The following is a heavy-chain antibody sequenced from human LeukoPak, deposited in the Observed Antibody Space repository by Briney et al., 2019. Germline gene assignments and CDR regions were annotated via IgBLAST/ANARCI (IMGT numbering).Heavy chain of an antibody. CDR2: FDPADGEP. CDR1: GYTLTEVS. D-gene: IGHD4-17*01. V-gene: IGHV1-24*01. J-gene: IGHJ4*02. CDR3: ATEVVGYGDVHYFDS. Sequence: ASVKVSCKISGYTLTEVSMHWVRPAPGKGLEWMGGFDPADGEPIYAQKFQGRVTMSEDTSTDTAYMDLSSLRSGDTAVYYCATEVVGYGDVHYFDSWGQGTLVTVSS.